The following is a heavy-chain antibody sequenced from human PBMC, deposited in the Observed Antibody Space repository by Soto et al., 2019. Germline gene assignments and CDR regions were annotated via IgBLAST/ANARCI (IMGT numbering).Heavy chain of an antibody. J-gene: IGHJ6*02. Sequence: SETLSLTCTVSGASISTYYWTWIRQAPGKGLEWIGYLYYSGNTNYNPSLKSRVTMSVDTSKNQFSLKLSSVTAADTAVYYCARGRGAVAGTTRYYYYYSGMDVWGQGTTVTVS. V-gene: IGHV4-59*12. CDR2: LYYSGNT. D-gene: IGHD6-19*01. CDR3: ARGRGAVAGTTRYYYYYSGMDV. CDR1: GASISTYY.